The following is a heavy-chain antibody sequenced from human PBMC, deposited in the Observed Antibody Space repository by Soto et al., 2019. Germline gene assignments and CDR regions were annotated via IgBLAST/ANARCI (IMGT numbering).Heavy chain of an antibody. V-gene: IGHV1-18*04. CDR3: ARADGIWKYFDY. CDR2: INTYNGNT. Sequence: QIPLEQSGVEVQKPGASVKVSCEASGYTFTSYNIHWVRQAPGQGLVWMGWINTYNGNTNYAQNFQGRLTMTTDTSTNTAYMELRSLSSDDTAVYYCARADGIWKYFDYWGQGTLVTVSS. CDR1: GYTFTSYN. J-gene: IGHJ4*02. D-gene: IGHD1-1*01.